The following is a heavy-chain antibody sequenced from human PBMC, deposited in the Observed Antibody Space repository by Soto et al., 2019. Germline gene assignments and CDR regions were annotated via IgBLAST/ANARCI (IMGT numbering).Heavy chain of an antibody. J-gene: IGHJ6*02. CDR3: ATGPSDV. V-gene: IGHV3-74*01. CDR1: GFTLTNYW. CDR2: IRFDGSNT. Sequence: GGSLRLSCAASGFTLTNYWIHWVRQVPGKGLEWVAGIRFDGSNTIYADSVKGRFTISRDNAKYTVYLQMNSLRAEDTAVYSCATGPSDVWGQGTTVTVSS.